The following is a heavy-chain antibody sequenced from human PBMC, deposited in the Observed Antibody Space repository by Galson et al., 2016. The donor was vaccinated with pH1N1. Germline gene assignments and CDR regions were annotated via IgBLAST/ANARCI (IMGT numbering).Heavy chain of an antibody. V-gene: IGHV2-5*01. J-gene: IGHJ4*02. CDR3: AHLGYGDYVGYFDY. CDR2: IYWNDDQ. Sequence: VKPTQTLTLTCTFSGFSLSTRRVGVGWIRQPPGKALECLALIYWNDDQRYSPSLKSRLTITKDTSKNQVVRTMTNMDPVDTATYYCAHLGYGDYVGYFDYWGQGTLVTVSS. CDR1: GFSLSTRRVG. D-gene: IGHD4-17*01.